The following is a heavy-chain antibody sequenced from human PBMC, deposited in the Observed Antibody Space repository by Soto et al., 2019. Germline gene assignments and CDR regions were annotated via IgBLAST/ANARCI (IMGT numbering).Heavy chain of an antibody. CDR3: ARGRGLGYGSGSYGGVGLDV. D-gene: IGHD3-10*01. V-gene: IGHV1-18*01. CDR1: GYTFTSYG. J-gene: IGHJ6*02. CDR2: ISAYNGNT. Sequence: QVQLVQSGAEVKKPGASVKVSCKASGYTFTSYGISWVRQAPGQGLEWMGWISAYNGNTNYAQKLQGRVTMTTDTSTSTAYIELKGLRSDDTAVYYCARGRGLGYGSGSYGGVGLDVWGQGTTVTVSS.